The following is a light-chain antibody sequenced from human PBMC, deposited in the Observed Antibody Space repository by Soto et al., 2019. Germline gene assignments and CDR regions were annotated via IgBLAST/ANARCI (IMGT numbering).Light chain of an antibody. V-gene: IGKV1-5*03. CDR3: QQYNSYSRT. Sequence: DIQMTQSPSTLSVSVGDRVTITCRASQSISSWLAWYQQKPGKAPKLLIYKASSLESGVPSRFSGSGSGTDFTLTISSLQPDDFATYYCQQYNSYSRTFGQGTKVEIK. CDR2: KAS. CDR1: QSISSW. J-gene: IGKJ1*01.